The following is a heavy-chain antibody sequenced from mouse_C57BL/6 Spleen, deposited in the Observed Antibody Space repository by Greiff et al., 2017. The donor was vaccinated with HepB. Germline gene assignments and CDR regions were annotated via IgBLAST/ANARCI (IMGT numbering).Heavy chain of an antibody. CDR3: ADGYYLYYFDY. J-gene: IGHJ2*01. Sequence: VQGVESGPELVKPGASVKISCKASGYSFTSYYIHWVKQRPGQGLEWIGWIYPGSGNTKYNEKFKGKATLTADTSSSTAYMQLSSLTSEDSAVYYCADGYYLYYFDYWGQGTTLTVSS. CDR1: GYSFTSYY. D-gene: IGHD2-3*01. CDR2: IYPGSGNT. V-gene: IGHV1-66*01.